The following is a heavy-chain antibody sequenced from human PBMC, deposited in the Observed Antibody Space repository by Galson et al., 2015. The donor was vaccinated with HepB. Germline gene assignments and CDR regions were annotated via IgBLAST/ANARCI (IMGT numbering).Heavy chain of an antibody. D-gene: IGHD6-19*01. CDR1: GFTFSNAW. CDR2: IKSKTDGGTT. Sequence: SLRLSCAASGFTFSNAWMSWVRQAPGKGLEWVGRIKSKTDGGTTDYAAPVKGRFTISRDDSKNTLYLQMNSLKTEDTAVYYCTTGVGSSGWLGSYYYYGMDVWGQGTTVTVSS. V-gene: IGHV3-15*01. J-gene: IGHJ6*02. CDR3: TTGVGSSGWLGSYYYYGMDV.